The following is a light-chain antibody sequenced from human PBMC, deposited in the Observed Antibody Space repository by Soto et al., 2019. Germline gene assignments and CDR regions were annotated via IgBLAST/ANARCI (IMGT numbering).Light chain of an antibody. CDR2: ENN. J-gene: IGLJ2*01. Sequence: QSVLTQPPSVSAAPGQKVTISCSGSSSNIGNNYVSSYQQLPGTAPKLLIYENNKRPSGIPDRCSGSKSGTSATLGITGLQTGDEVDYYCGTWDSSLSAVLFGAGTKVTVL. CDR3: GTWDSSLSAVL. V-gene: IGLV1-51*02. CDR1: SSNIGNNY.